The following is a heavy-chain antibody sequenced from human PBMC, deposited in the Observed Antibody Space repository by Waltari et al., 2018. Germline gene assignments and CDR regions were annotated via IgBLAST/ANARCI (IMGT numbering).Heavy chain of an antibody. D-gene: IGHD6-6*01. CDR1: GYSISSGYY. J-gene: IGHJ4*02. V-gene: IGHV4-38-2*01. CDR3: ARWQLVRGGFDY. CDR2: IYHSGRA. Sequence: QVQLQESGPGLVKPSETLSLTCAVSGYSISSGYYWGWIRPPPGKGLEWIGSIYHSGRAYYSPSLKSRVTISLDTSKNQFSLKLSSVTAAETAVYYCARWQLVRGGFDYWGQGTLVTVSS.